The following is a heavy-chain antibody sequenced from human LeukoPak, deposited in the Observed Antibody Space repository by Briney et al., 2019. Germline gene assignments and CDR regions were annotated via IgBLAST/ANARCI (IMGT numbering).Heavy chain of an antibody. CDR1: GLILSSYG. D-gene: IGHD4-11*01. Sequence: GTSLRLSCAASGLILSSYGIHWVRQAPGKGLEWVAVIWYDGTNIYYGDSVKRRFSISRDNSKNMVYLQMDSLRAEDTAVYYCARDAGGAFGNYVNYFDYWGQGTLVTVSS. J-gene: IGHJ4*02. V-gene: IGHV3-33*01. CDR2: IWYDGTNI. CDR3: ARDAGGAFGNYVNYFDY.